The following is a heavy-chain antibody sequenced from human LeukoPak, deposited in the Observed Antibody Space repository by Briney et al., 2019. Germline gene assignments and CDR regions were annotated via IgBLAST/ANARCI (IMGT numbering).Heavy chain of an antibody. V-gene: IGHV3-7*03. J-gene: IGHJ4*02. CDR3: ARDLSVGATGLYYFDY. CDR1: GFSFTTYW. CDR2: VHQEGIET. Sequence: PGGSLRLSCSASGFSFTTYWMIWVRQAPGKGLEWVASVHQEGIETSYVDSVRGRFTISRDNAKNSLYLQMNSLRAEDTAVYYCARDLSVGATGLYYFDYWGQGTLVTVSS. D-gene: IGHD1-26*01.